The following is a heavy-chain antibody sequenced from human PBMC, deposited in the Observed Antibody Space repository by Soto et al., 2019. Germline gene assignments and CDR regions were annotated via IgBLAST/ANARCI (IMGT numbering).Heavy chain of an antibody. CDR3: ARVPSGVWNWFDP. CDR2: ISSSSSTI. D-gene: IGHD2-8*01. J-gene: IGHJ5*02. CDR1: GFTFSSYS. V-gene: IGHV3-48*02. Sequence: EVQLVESGGGLVQPGGSLRLSCAASGFTFSSYSMNWVRQAPGKGLEWVSYISSSSSTIYYADSLKGRFTISRDNAKNSLYLQMNSLRDEDTAVYYCARVPSGVWNWFDPWGQGTLVTVSS.